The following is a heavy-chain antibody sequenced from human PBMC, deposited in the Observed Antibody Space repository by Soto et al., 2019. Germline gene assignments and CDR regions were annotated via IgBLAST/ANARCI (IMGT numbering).Heavy chain of an antibody. J-gene: IGHJ3*02. CDR3: ARAYYDIESDAFDI. V-gene: IGHV1-2*04. CDR2: INPNSGGT. CDR1: GYTFTGYY. D-gene: IGHD3-9*01. Sequence: ASVKVSCKASGYTFTGYYMHWVRQAPGQGLEWMGWINPNSGGTNYAQKFQGWVTMTRDTSISTAYMELSRLRSDDTAVYYCARAYYDIESDAFDIWGQGTMVTVSS.